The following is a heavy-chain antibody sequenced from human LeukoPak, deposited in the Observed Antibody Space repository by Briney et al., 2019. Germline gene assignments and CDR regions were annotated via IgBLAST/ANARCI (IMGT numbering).Heavy chain of an antibody. Sequence: SETLSLTCAVYGGSFSGYYWSWIRQPPGKGLEWIGEINHSGSTNYNPSLKSRVTISVDTSKNQFSLKLSSVTAADTAVYYCARMDNSYYYGMDVWGQGTTVTVSS. V-gene: IGHV4-34*01. CDR1: GGSFSGYY. J-gene: IGHJ6*02. CDR3: ARMDNSYYYGMDV. D-gene: IGHD3/OR15-3a*01. CDR2: INHSGST.